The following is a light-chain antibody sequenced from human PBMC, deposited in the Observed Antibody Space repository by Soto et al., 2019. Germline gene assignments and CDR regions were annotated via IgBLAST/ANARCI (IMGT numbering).Light chain of an antibody. CDR2: EDN. CDR1: SGSIASNY. Sequence: NFMLTQPHSVSESPGQTVIISCTGSSGSIASNYVQSYQQRPGSSPTTVIYEDNQRPSAVPDRFSGSIDSSSNSASLTICGMEAEDEADYFCQSYDATTHVFGGGTKVTVL. V-gene: IGLV6-57*01. CDR3: QSYDATTHV. J-gene: IGLJ3*02.